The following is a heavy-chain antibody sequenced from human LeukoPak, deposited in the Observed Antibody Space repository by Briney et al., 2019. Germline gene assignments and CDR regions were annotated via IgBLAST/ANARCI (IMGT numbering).Heavy chain of an antibody. CDR3: ARGRVGAIRPYYYYYMDV. J-gene: IGHJ6*03. D-gene: IGHD1-26*01. Sequence: GASVKTSCKVSGYTFTDYYMHWVQQAPGKGLEWMGLVDPEDGETIYAEKFQGRVTITADTSTDTAYMELSSLRSEDTAVYYCARGRVGAIRPYYYYYMDVWGKGTTVTVSS. V-gene: IGHV1-69-2*01. CDR2: VDPEDGET. CDR1: GYTFTDYY.